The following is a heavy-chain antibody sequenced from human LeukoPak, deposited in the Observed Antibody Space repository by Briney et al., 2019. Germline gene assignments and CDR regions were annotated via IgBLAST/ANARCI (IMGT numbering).Heavy chain of an antibody. V-gene: IGHV4-61*09. CDR3: ARKDGDL. CDR2: IYYSGNT. CDR1: GGSISSGSYY. Sequence: PSQTLSLTCTVSGGSISSGSYYWSWIRQPAGKGLEWIGYIYYSGNTNYNPSLKSRLTISLDTSKNQVSLRLSSVTAADTAVYHCARKDGDLWGQGTLVTVSS. J-gene: IGHJ5*02.